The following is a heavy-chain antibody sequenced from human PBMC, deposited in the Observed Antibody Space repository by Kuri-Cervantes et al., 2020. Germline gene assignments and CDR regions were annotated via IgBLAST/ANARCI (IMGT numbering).Heavy chain of an antibody. D-gene: IGHD3-10*01. CDR3: ARWGDAYYYGSGSGFDY. J-gene: IGHJ4*02. V-gene: IGHV1-69*13. CDR1: VGTFSSYA. CDR2: IIPIFDTA. Sequence: SVTVSCQASVGTFSSYAISWVRQAPGQGLEWMGGIIPIFDTANYAQKFQGRVTITADESTSIAYMELSSLRSEDTAVYYCARWGDAYYYGSGSGFDYWGQGTLVTVSS.